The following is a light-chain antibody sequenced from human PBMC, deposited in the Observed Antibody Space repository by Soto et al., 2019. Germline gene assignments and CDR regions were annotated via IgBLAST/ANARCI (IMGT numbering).Light chain of an antibody. J-gene: IGKJ1*01. V-gene: IGKV1-39*01. CDR3: QQYNSYST. CDR1: QSMSSY. Sequence: DIQMTQSPSSLSASVGHRVTITFRASQSMSSYLNWYQQKPGKAPKLLIFAASNLQSGVPSRFSGSGSGTEFTLTISSLQPDDFATYYCQQYNSYSTFGQGTKVDI. CDR2: AAS.